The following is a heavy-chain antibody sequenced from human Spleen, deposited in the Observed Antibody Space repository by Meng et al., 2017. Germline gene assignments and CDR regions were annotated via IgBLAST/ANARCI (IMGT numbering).Heavy chain of an antibody. V-gene: IGHV1-3*01. J-gene: IGHJ3*02. D-gene: IGHD2-8*01. CDR3: ARGRTLMVYAPQTDTFDI. CDR2: INAGNGDT. Sequence: ASVKVSCKAPGGIFSNSVVGWVRQAPGQGLEWMGWINAGNGDTKYSQKIHGRVTITRDTSASTAYMELSGLRSEDTAVYYCARGRTLMVYAPQTDTFDIWGQGTMVTVSS. CDR1: GGIFSNSV.